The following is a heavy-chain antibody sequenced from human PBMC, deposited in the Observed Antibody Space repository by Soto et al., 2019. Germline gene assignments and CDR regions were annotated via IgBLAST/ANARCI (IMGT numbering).Heavy chain of an antibody. Sequence: QVQLVESGGGVVQPGRSLRLSCAASGFTFSSYAMHWVRQAPGKGLEWVAVISYDGSNKYYADSVKGRFTISRDNSKNTLYLQMNSLRAEDTAVYYCARRPWGVAATDGDYYYYGMDVWGQGTTVTVSS. CDR1: GFTFSSYA. CDR2: ISYDGSNK. V-gene: IGHV3-30-3*01. J-gene: IGHJ6*02. CDR3: ARRPWGVAATDGDYYYYGMDV. D-gene: IGHD2-15*01.